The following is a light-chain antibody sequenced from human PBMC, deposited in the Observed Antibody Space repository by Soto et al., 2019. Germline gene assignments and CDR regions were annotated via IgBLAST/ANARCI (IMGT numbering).Light chain of an antibody. CDR3: ATWDDSLNVV. CDR2: SND. Sequence: QSVLTQSPSTSGTPGQRVSISCSGSSSNIGSNTVSWYQHVPGTAPKLLIYSNDQRPSAVPGRFSGSKSGSSASLAINGLQSEDGADYYCATWDDSLNVVFGGGTKLTVL. J-gene: IGLJ3*02. V-gene: IGLV1-44*01. CDR1: SSNIGSNT.